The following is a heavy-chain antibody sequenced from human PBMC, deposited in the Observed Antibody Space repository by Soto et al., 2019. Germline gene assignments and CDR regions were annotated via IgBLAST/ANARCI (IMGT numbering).Heavy chain of an antibody. CDR3: AKDLEDIVVVVAATFNY. J-gene: IGHJ4*02. D-gene: IGHD2-15*01. Sequence: GGSLRLSCAASGFTFSSYAMSWVRQAPGKGLEWVSAISGSGGSTYYADSVKGRFTISRDNSKNTLYLQMNSLRAEDTAVYYCAKDLEDIVVVVAATFNYWGQGTLVTVSS. CDR1: GFTFSSYA. CDR2: ISGSGGST. V-gene: IGHV3-23*01.